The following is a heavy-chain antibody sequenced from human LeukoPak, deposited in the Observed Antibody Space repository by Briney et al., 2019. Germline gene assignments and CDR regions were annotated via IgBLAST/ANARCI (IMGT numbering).Heavy chain of an antibody. V-gene: IGHV1-46*01. CDR1: GYTFTSNY. CDR2: IYPRDGST. CDR3: ARDQEGFDY. Sequence: ASVKVSCKASGYTFTSNYIHWVRQAPGQGPERMGMIYPRDGSTSYAQKFQGRVTVTRDTSTSTVHMELSGLRSEDTAVYYCARDQEGFDYWGQGTLVTVSS. J-gene: IGHJ4*02.